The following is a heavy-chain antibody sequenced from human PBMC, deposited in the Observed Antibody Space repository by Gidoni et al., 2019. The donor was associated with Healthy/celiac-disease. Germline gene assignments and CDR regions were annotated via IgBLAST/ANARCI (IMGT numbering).Heavy chain of an antibody. CDR3: ARRRWELLRVGDCIDY. Sequence: QVQLQQWGAGLLTPSETLSLTCAVYGGSFSGYYWSWIRQPPGKGLEWIGDINHSGSTNYNPSLKSRVTISVYTSKNQFSLKLSSVSAADTAVYYCARRRWELLRVGDCIDYWGQGTLVTVSS. J-gene: IGHJ4*02. V-gene: IGHV4-34*01. D-gene: IGHD1-26*01. CDR1: GGSFSGYY. CDR2: INHSGST.